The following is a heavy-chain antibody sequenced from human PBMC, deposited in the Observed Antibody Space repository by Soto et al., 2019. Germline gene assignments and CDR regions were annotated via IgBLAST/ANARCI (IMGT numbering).Heavy chain of an antibody. D-gene: IGHD2-2*03. CDR1: GYTFTSYA. J-gene: IGHJ6*02. Sequence: GASVKVSCKASGYTFTSYAMHWVRQAPGQRLEWMGWINAGNGNTKYSQKFQGRVTITRDTSASTAYMELSSLRSEDTAVYYCARDGYCVSSSCSFLPDVWGQGTTVTVS. CDR3: ARDGYCVSSSCSFLPDV. V-gene: IGHV1-3*01. CDR2: INAGNGNT.